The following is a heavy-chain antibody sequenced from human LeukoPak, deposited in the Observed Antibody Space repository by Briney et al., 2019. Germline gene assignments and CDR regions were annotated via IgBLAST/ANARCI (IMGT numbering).Heavy chain of an antibody. D-gene: IGHD3-16*02. CDR2: IQFDGSEK. Sequence: PGGSLRLSCAPSGLTFTFSTSGIHWVRQAPGKGLEWVAFIQFDGSEKYYADSVKGRCTTSRDNSKNTVYLQMNSLTGEDTAIYYWAREGGTIEIGEFDYWGQGTLVTVSS. V-gene: IGHV3-30*02. CDR1: GLTFTFSTSG. CDR3: AREGGTIEIGEFDY. J-gene: IGHJ4*02.